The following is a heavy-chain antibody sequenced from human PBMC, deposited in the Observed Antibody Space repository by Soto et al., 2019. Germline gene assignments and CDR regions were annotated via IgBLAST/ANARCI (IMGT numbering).Heavy chain of an antibody. V-gene: IGHV4-4*02. CDR1: DGSIKPNTW. Sequence: QVQLQESGPGLVRPSETLSLTCVVSDGSIKPNTWWSWVRQPPGKGLEWIGETSHSGNTKYKPSLRSRVPVLVDSPKNQFSPRLTSVTAADPAVYSFAKNSESGRFFEYWGPGTLVTVSS. CDR2: TSHSGNT. D-gene: IGHD5-12*01. CDR3: AKNSESGRFFEY. J-gene: IGHJ4*02.